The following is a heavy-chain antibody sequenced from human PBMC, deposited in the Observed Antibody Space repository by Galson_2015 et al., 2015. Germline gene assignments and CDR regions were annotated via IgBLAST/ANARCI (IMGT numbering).Heavy chain of an antibody. CDR3: ARDWGMNAFDT. D-gene: IGHD2-8*01. Sequence: LRLSCAASGFTFSSFRMHWVRQTPGKGLVWVSRINTDGSSTRYADSVKGRFTISRDNAKNTLYLQMNSLRAEDTAVYYCARDWGMNAFDTWGQGTMVTVSS. J-gene: IGHJ3*02. V-gene: IGHV3-74*01. CDR2: INTDGSST. CDR1: GFTFSSFR.